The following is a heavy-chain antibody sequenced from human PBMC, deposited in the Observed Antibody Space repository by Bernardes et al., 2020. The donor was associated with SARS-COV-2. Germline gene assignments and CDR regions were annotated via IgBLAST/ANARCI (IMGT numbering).Heavy chain of an antibody. CDR1: GFHFISAW. Sequence: GGSLRLSCATSGFHFISAWMAWVRQAPGKGLEWIGRIKSINDGATADYAAAVTGRFTISRDDSEDTVYLQMTSLKTEDTAVYYCATYAPYSFQSGGDYFPGESWGQGTLVTVSS. D-gene: IGHD2-21*01. CDR3: ATYAPYSFQSGGDYFPGES. CDR2: IKSINDGATA. J-gene: IGHJ4*02. V-gene: IGHV3-15*01.